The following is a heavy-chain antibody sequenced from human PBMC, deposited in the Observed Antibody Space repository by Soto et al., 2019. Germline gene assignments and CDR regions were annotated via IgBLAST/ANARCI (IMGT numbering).Heavy chain of an antibody. CDR2: IYYSGST. CDR1: GGSISSYY. V-gene: IGHV4-59*01. CDR3: ARERARPYYMDV. J-gene: IGHJ6*03. Sequence: TSETLSLTCTVSGGSISSYYWSWIRQPPGKGLEWIGYIYYSGSTNYNPSLKSRVTISVDTSKNQFSLKLSSVTAADTAVYYCARERARPYYMDVWGKGTTVTVSS.